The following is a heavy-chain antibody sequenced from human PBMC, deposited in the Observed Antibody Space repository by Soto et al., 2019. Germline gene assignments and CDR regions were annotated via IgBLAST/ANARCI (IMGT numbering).Heavy chain of an antibody. V-gene: IGHV1-8*01. CDR2: MKPNSGNT. CDR3: AKKSITMVRGVLEQHNWFDP. CDR1: GYTFTSYD. D-gene: IGHD3-10*01. Sequence: QVQLVQSGAEVKKPGASVKVSCKASGYTFTSYDINWVRQATGQGLEWMGWMKPNSGNTGYAQKFQGRVTMTRNTSISTAYMELSSLRSEDTAVYYCAKKSITMVRGVLEQHNWFDPWGQGTLVTVSS. J-gene: IGHJ5*02.